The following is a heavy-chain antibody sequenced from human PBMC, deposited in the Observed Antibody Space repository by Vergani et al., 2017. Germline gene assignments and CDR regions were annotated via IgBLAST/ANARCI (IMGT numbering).Heavy chain of an antibody. CDR1: GFTFSSYW. CDR2: INTDGSWT. Sequence: EVQLMESGGGLVQPGGSLRLSCAASGFTFSSYWMHWVRHTPEKGLVWVSRINTDGSWTTYADSVKGRFTISRDNAKNTLYLQMNSLRVEETAVYYCARGKDCGGSSCNGSPYYGLDLWGQGTTVTVSS. V-gene: IGHV3-74*01. D-gene: IGHD2-15*01. CDR3: ARGKDCGGSSCNGSPYYGLDL. J-gene: IGHJ6*02.